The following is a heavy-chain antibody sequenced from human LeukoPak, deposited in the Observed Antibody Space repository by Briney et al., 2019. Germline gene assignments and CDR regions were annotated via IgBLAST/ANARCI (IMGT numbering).Heavy chain of an antibody. CDR3: ARGYCSGGSCYFVWLDT. CDR1: GFTVGSNY. D-gene: IGHD2-15*01. J-gene: IGHJ5*02. V-gene: IGHV3-53*01. CDR2: IYSGGNT. Sequence: GGSLRLSCAASGFTVGSNYMSWVRQAPGMGLEWVSIIYSGGNTYYADSVKDRFTISRDNSKNTLYLQMNNLRVEDTAVYYCARGYCSGGSCYFVWLDTWGQGTLVTVSS.